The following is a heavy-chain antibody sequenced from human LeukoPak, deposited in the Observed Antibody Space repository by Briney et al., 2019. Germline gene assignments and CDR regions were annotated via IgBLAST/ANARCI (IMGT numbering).Heavy chain of an antibody. J-gene: IGHJ6*03. CDR1: GFTFSDFY. Sequence: GGTLRLSCAASGFTFSDFYMHWIRQAPGKGLEWVSYMSGTGKTISDADSLKGRFTISRDNTKNLLFLQVNTLRVEDTATYYCARGGGDYTSRYYMGVWGKGTTVTVSS. CDR3: ARGGGDYTSRYYMGV. CDR2: MSGTGKTI. D-gene: IGHD3-3*01. V-gene: IGHV3-11*04.